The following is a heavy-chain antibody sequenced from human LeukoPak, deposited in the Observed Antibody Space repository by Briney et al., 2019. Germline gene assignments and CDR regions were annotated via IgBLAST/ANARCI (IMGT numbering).Heavy chain of an antibody. Sequence: GGSLRLSCAASGFTVSSNYMSWVRQAPGKGLEWVSVIYSGGSTYYADSVKGRFTISRDNSKNTLYLQMNSLRPEDTAVYYCAGGGDYGDYIFDYWGQGTLVTVSS. D-gene: IGHD4-17*01. CDR2: IYSGGST. J-gene: IGHJ4*02. V-gene: IGHV3-53*01. CDR3: AGGGDYGDYIFDY. CDR1: GFTVSSNY.